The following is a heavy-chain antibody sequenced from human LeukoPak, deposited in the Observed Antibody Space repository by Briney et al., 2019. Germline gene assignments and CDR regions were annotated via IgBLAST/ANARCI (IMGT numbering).Heavy chain of an antibody. J-gene: IGHJ4*02. CDR3: ARGRGTTSSTFDY. D-gene: IGHD1-14*01. CDR1: SGSISSGGYY. CDR2: IYYSGST. Sequence: PSETLSLTCTVSSGSISSGGYYWSWIRQHPGKGLEWIGCIYYSGSTYYNPSLKSRVTISVDTSKNQFSLKLSSVTAADTAVYYCARGRGTTSSTFDYWGQGTLVTVSS. V-gene: IGHV4-31*03.